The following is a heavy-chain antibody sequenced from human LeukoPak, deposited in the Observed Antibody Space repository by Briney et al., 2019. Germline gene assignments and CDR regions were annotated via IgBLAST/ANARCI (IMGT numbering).Heavy chain of an antibody. CDR3: AKDQDRDGYNPGDY. V-gene: IGHV3-30*18. CDR1: GFTFSRYG. Sequence: GRSLRLSCAASGFTFSRYGMHWVRQAPGKGMEWVALISYDGSNIFYVYSVKGRFTISRDNSKNTLYLQMNSLRAEDTAVYYCAKDQDRDGYNPGDYWGQGTLVTVSS. D-gene: IGHD5-24*01. J-gene: IGHJ4*02. CDR2: ISYDGSNI.